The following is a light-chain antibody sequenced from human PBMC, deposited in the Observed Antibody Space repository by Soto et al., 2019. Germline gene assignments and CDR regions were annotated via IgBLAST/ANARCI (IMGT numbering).Light chain of an antibody. CDR1: RSNIGGNA. CDR3: AVWDDNLRGL. CDR2: AND. J-gene: IGLJ2*01. V-gene: IGLV1-44*01. Sequence: VLTQPPSVSGTPGQRVTISCSGSRSNIGGNAVTWYQQVPGTAPKLLIYANDQRPSGISDRFSGSKSSTSASLAISGLQSEDEADYYCAVWDDNLRGLFGGGTKLTVL.